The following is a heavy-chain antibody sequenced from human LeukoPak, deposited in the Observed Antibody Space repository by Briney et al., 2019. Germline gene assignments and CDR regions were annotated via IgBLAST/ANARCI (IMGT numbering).Heavy chain of an antibody. CDR1: GYTFTSYY. V-gene: IGHV1-46*01. J-gene: IGHJ4*02. CDR3: ASGPYYYDSSGYYYFDY. D-gene: IGHD3-22*01. Sequence: ASVKVSCKASGYTFTSYYMHWVRQAPGQGLEWMGIINPSGGSTSYAQKFQGRVTMTRDTSTSTVYMELSSLRSEDTAVYYCASGPYYYDSSGYYYFDYWGQGTLVTVSS. CDR2: INPSGGST.